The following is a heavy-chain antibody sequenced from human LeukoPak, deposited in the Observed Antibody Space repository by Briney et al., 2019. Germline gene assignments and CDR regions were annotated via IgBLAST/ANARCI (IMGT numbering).Heavy chain of an antibody. J-gene: IGHJ4*02. V-gene: IGHV3-21*01. CDR1: GFTFSSYS. CDR3: AKRRDIVVVPAVSDY. D-gene: IGHD2-2*01. Sequence: GGSLRLSCAASGFTFSSYSMNWVRQAPGKGLEWVSSISSSSSYIYYADSVKGRFTISRDNSKNTLYLQMNSLRAEDTAVYYCAKRRDIVVVPAVSDYWGQGTLVTVSS. CDR2: ISSSSSYI.